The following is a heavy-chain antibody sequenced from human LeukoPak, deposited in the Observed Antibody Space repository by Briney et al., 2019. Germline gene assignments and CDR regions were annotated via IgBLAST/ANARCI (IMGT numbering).Heavy chain of an antibody. V-gene: IGHV3-21*01. Sequence: GGALRLSCAASGFTFSSYTMNWVRQAPGKGLEWVSSISTSSSYIYYADSMKGRFTISRDNAKNSLYLQMNSLRAEDTAVYYCARGKWFGESGFDYWGQGTLVTVSS. CDR3: ARGKWFGESGFDY. D-gene: IGHD3-10*01. J-gene: IGHJ4*02. CDR1: GFTFSSYT. CDR2: ISTSSSYI.